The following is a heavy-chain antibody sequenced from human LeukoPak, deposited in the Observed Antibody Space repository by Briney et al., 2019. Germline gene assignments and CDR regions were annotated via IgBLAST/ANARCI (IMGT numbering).Heavy chain of an antibody. V-gene: IGHV4-59*12. J-gene: IGHJ4*02. CDR3: ARRRLRVGANFDY. D-gene: IGHD1-26*01. CDR1: GGSISSYY. Sequence: SETLSLTCTVSGGSISSYYWTWIRQPPGKGLEWIGYIYYSGSTNYNPSLKSRVTISVDTSKNQFSLKLSSVTAADTAVYYCARRRLRVGANFDYWGQGTLVTVSS. CDR2: IYYSGST.